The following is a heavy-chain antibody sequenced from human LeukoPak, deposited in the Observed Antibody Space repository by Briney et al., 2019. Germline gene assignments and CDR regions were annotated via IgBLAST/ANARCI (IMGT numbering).Heavy chain of an antibody. CDR1: GYTFTGYY. Sequence: APVKVSCKASGYTFTGYYMHWVRQAPGQGLEWMGWINPNSGGTNYAQNFQGRVTMTRDTSISTAYMELSRLSSDDTAVYYCARDDRYYDFWSGYHVWGQGTLVTVS. J-gene: IGHJ4*02. CDR2: INPNSGGT. V-gene: IGHV1-2*02. CDR3: ARDDRYYDFWSGYHV. D-gene: IGHD3-3*01.